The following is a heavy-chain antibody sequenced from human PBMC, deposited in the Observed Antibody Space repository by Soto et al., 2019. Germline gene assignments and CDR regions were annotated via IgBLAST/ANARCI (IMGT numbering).Heavy chain of an antibody. CDR1: GFTFSSYA. CDR3: ARDGAPWGYQLHNWFDP. CDR2: ISYDGSNK. J-gene: IGHJ5*02. Sequence: HPGGSLRLSCAASGFTFSSYAMHWVRQAPGKGLEWVAVISYDGSNKYYADSVKGRFTISRDNSKNTLYLQMNSLRAEDTAVYYCARDGAPWGYQLHNWFDPWGQGTLVTVSS. V-gene: IGHV3-30-3*01. D-gene: IGHD2-2*01.